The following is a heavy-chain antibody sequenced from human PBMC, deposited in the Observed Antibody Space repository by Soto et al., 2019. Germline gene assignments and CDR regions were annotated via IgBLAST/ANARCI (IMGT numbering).Heavy chain of an antibody. CDR1: GFTFSSYA. Sequence: GESLKISCAASGFTFSSYAMSWVRQAPGKGLEWVSAISGSGGSTYYADSVKGRFTISRDNSKNTLYLQMNSLRAEDTAVYYCAKDREGILTGYWDYWGQGTLVTVSS. V-gene: IGHV3-23*01. J-gene: IGHJ4*02. D-gene: IGHD3-9*01. CDR3: AKDREGILTGYWDY. CDR2: ISGSGGST.